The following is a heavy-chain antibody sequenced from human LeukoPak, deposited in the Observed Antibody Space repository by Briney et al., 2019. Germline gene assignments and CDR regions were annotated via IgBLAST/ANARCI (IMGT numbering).Heavy chain of an antibody. CDR1: GGTFSSYA. J-gene: IGHJ4*02. Sequence: GSSVKVSCKASGGTFSSYAISWVRQAPGQGLEWMGRIIPIFGIANYAQKFQSRVTITADKSTSTAYMELSSLRSEDTAVYYCARGVAWENSVPFDYWGQGTLVTVSS. CDR2: IIPIFGIA. D-gene: IGHD5/OR15-5a*01. V-gene: IGHV1-69*04. CDR3: ARGVAWENSVPFDY.